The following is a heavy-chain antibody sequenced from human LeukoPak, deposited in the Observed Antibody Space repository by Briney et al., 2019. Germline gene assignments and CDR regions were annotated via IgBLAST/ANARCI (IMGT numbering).Heavy chain of an antibody. J-gene: IGHJ4*02. D-gene: IGHD5-18*01. CDR1: GFTFDDYA. CDR3: ANGTGDPDTAMAPGDY. CDR2: ISWNSGSI. V-gene: IGHV3-9*01. Sequence: GGSLRLYCAASGFTFDDYAMHWVRQAPGKGLEWVSGISWNSGSIGYADSVKGRFTISRDNAKNSLYLQMNSLRAEDTALYYCANGTGDPDTAMAPGDYWGQGTLVTVSS.